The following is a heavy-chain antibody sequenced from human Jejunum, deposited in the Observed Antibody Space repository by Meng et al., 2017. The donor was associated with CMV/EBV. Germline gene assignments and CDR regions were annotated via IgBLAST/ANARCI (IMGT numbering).Heavy chain of an antibody. J-gene: IGHJ4*02. Sequence: QVQLCESGGGFVHPGGSLSISWAASGFIFSTYGMHWVRQTPGKGLEWVAFILNDGTDTYIADSVKGRFTMSRDNSKSTLYLQMNSLRTDDTAIYYCVKDLGHSSRLDSWGQGTLVTVSS. CDR3: VKDLGHSSRLDS. D-gene: IGHD6-19*01. V-gene: IGHV3-30*02. CDR2: ILNDGTDT. CDR1: GFIFSTYG.